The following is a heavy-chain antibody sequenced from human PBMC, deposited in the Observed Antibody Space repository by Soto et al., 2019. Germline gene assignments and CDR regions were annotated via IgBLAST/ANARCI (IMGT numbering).Heavy chain of an antibody. CDR2: IIPMLGVR. J-gene: IGHJ3*02. CDR1: GGTFSTYS. V-gene: IGHV1-69*02. Sequence: QVQLVQSVAEVKKPGSSVKVSCKDSGGTFSTYSMFWVRQAPGQGLEWMGRIIPMLGVRNYAQRFQDRVTIIADKSTATGHMELSSLRSEDTALYYCTIGSWSGEVFDIWGQGTMVTVSS. D-gene: IGHD2-21*01. CDR3: TIGSWSGEVFDI.